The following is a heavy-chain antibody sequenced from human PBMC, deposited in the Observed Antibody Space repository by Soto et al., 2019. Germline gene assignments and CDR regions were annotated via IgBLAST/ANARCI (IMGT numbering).Heavy chain of an antibody. V-gene: IGHV1-18*01. CDR3: ARARWYDILTGYYTRHYYYGMDV. CDR1: GYTFTSYG. Sequence: ASVKVSCKASGYTFTSYGISWVRQAPGQGLEWMGWISAYNGNTNYAQKLQGRVTMTTDTSTSTAYMELRSLRSDDTAVYYCARARWYDILTGYYTRHYYYGMDVWGQGTTVTVSS. CDR2: ISAYNGNT. J-gene: IGHJ6*02. D-gene: IGHD3-9*01.